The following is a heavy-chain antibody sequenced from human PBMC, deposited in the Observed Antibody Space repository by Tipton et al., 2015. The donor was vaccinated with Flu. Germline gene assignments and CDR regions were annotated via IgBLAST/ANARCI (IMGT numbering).Heavy chain of an antibody. V-gene: IGHV4-4*07. Sequence: TLSLTCTVSGGSIDNYYWTWIRQPAGKGLEWIGRIYSTGSTNYNPSLTGRVTVSIDTSANQFSLSLTSVTAADTAVYFCARSPGGYTFDYWGQGTLVTVSS. CDR3: ARSPGGYTFDY. J-gene: IGHJ4*02. CDR2: IYSTGST. D-gene: IGHD5-12*01. CDR1: GGSIDNYY.